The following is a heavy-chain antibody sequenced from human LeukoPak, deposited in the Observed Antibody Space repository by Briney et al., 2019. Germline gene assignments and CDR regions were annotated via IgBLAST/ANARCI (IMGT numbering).Heavy chain of an antibody. CDR2: IFPGDSDA. CDR3: ASHVALSIAAAGMGDYYYYMDV. D-gene: IGHD6-13*01. CDR1: GYTFTTYY. Sequence: GESLKISCKGSGYTFTTYYIGWARQMPGKGLEWMGIIFPGDSDARYSPSFQGQVTISVDKSISTAYLQWGSLKASDTAMYYCASHVALSIAAAGMGDYYYYMDVWGKGTTVTVSS. J-gene: IGHJ6*03. V-gene: IGHV5-51*01.